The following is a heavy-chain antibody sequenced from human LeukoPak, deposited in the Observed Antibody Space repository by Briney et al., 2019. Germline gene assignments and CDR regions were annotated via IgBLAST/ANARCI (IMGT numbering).Heavy chain of an antibody. D-gene: IGHD3-10*01. CDR3: ARLAGGLLWFGELSDWFDP. CDR2: IYYSGST. J-gene: IGHJ5*02. CDR1: GGSISSYY. Sequence: PSETLSLTCTVSGGSISSYYWGWIRQPPGKGLEWIGSIYYSGSTYYNPSLKSRVTISVDTSKNQFSLKLSSVTAADTAVYYCARLAGGLLWFGELSDWFDPWGQGTLVTVSS. V-gene: IGHV4-39*07.